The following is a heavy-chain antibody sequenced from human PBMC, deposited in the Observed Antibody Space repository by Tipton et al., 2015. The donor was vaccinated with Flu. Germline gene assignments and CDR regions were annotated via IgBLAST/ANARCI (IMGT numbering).Heavy chain of an antibody. CDR2: MKEDGSEK. Sequence: SLRLSCAASGFAFSSNWMSWVRQAPGKGLEWVANMKEDGSEKYYVDSVKGRFTISRDNAENSLYLQMNSLRAEDTAVYYCTKGRVHTDWGQGTLVIVSS. CDR3: TKGRVHTD. J-gene: IGHJ4*02. V-gene: IGHV3-7*01. D-gene: IGHD1-1*01. CDR1: GFAFSSNW.